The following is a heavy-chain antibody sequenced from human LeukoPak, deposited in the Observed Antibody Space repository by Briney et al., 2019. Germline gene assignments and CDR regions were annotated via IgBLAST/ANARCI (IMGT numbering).Heavy chain of an antibody. CDR1: RFPFSNYA. CDR2: ISYVGTDT. CDR3: ARDEGTDFDY. Sequence: GGSLRLSCAASRFPFSNYAMHWVRQAPGKGLEWVAFISYVGTDTNYADSVKGRFTISRDDSKNTVYLLMSSLRVEDTAVYYCARDEGTDFDYWGQATLVTVSS. J-gene: IGHJ4*02. V-gene: IGHV3-30*04.